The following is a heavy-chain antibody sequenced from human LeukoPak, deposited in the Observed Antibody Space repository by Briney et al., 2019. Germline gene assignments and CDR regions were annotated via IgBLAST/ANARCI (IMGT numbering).Heavy chain of an antibody. Sequence: GGSLRLSCAASGFTFSTYNMNWVRRAPGKGLVWVSRINSDGSSTSYADSVKGRFTISRDNSKNTLYLQMNSLRAEDTAVYYCARGHGAFDIWGQGTMVTVSS. CDR2: INSDGSST. V-gene: IGHV3-74*01. J-gene: IGHJ3*02. CDR1: GFTFSTYN. CDR3: ARGHGAFDI.